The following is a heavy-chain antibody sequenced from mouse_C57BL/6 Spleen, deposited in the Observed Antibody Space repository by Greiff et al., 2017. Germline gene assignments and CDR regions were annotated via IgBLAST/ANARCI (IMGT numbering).Heavy chain of an antibody. CDR2: IYPSDSET. Sequence: QVQLQQPGAELVRPGSSVKLSCKASGYTFTSYWMDWVKQRPGQGLEWIGNIYPSDSETHYNQKFKDKATLTVDKSSSTAYMQLSSLTSEDSAVXYCARRANWVYFDYWGQGTTLTVSS. V-gene: IGHV1-61*01. D-gene: IGHD4-1*01. CDR1: GYTFTSYW. J-gene: IGHJ2*01. CDR3: ARRANWVYFDY.